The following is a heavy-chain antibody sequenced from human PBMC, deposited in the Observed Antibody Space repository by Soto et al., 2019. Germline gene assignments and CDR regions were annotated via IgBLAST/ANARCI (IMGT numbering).Heavy chain of an antibody. V-gene: IGHV4-59*01. CDR3: AREVYYDTSGYPRYYYYGMDV. J-gene: IGHJ6*02. CDR1: VDSITGYY. CDR2: IYYSGRT. Sequence: SETLSLTCTVSVDSITGYYWSWIRQPPGKGLEWIGYIYYSGRTDYNPSIKSRVTISLHTSKKQFFLNLSSVTAADTAVYYCAREVYYDTSGYPRYYYYGMDVWGQGTTVTVSS. D-gene: IGHD3-22*01.